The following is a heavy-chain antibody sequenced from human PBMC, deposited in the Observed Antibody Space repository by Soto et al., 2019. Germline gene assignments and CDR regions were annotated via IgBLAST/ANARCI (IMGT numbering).Heavy chain of an antibody. Sequence: EVQLVESGGGLVQPGGSLRLSCAASGIIVKSYYMNWVRQAPGKGLEWVSIIYSSGSKYYADSVKSRFNISRHDSKDTLYLQMSSLRSDDTATYDCARGVFGQPDSWGQGTLVIVSS. CDR2: IYSSGSK. CDR1: GIIVKSYY. CDR3: ARGVFGQPDS. D-gene: IGHD2-8*01. V-gene: IGHV3-53*04. J-gene: IGHJ5*01.